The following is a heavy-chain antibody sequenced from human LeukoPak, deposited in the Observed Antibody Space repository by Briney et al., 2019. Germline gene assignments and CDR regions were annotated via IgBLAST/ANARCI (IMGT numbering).Heavy chain of an antibody. CDR1: GFTFSSYS. D-gene: IGHD3-9*01. Sequence: GGSLSLSCAASGFTFSSYSMNWVRQAPGKGLEWVSYISSRSSTIYYADSVKGRFTISRDNAKNSLYLQMNSLRAEDTAVYYCARDSHYDILTGFLNWFDPWGQGTLVTVSS. J-gene: IGHJ5*02. CDR3: ARDSHYDILTGFLNWFDP. CDR2: ISSRSSTI. V-gene: IGHV3-48*01.